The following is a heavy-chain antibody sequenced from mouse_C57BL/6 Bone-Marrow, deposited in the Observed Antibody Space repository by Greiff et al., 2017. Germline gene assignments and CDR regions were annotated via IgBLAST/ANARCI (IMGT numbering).Heavy chain of an antibody. CDR3: ALLKVVADYYAMDY. V-gene: IGHV1-81*01. Sequence: QVQLQQSGAELARPGASVKLSCKASGYTFTSYGISWVKQRTGQGLEWIGEIYPRSGNTYYNEKFKGKATLTADKSSSTAYMELRSLTSEDSAVYFCALLKVVADYYAMDYWGQGTSVTVSS. CDR2: IYPRSGNT. D-gene: IGHD1-1*01. CDR1: GYTFTSYG. J-gene: IGHJ4*01.